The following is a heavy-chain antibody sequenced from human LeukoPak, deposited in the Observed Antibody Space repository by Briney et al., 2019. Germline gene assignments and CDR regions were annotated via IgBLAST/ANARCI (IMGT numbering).Heavy chain of an antibody. CDR1: GFTFDDYA. CDR2: ISWNSGSI. D-gene: IGHD2-21*02. Sequence: PGGSPRLSCAASGFTFDDYAMHWVRQAPGKGLEWVSGISWNSGSIGYADSVKGRFTISRDNGKNSLYLQMNSLRAEDTALYYCAKALTVRKLANAFDIWGQGTMVTVSS. CDR3: AKALTVRKLANAFDI. V-gene: IGHV3-9*01. J-gene: IGHJ3*02.